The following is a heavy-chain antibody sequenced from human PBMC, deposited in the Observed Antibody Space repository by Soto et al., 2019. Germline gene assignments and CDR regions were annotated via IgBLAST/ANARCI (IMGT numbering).Heavy chain of an antibody. D-gene: IGHD2-15*01. CDR1: GYTFSIYG. J-gene: IGHJ4*02. V-gene: IGHV1-18*01. CDR2: ISHSNDNT. CDR3: AREYCGGGFCYGTDF. Sequence: ASVKVSCKASGYTFSIYGISWVRQAPGQGLQWMAWISHSNDNTYYAQNFQGRLTMTTDASTNTASMELGSLTSDDTAVYYCAREYCGGGFCYGTDFWGQGTLVTVS.